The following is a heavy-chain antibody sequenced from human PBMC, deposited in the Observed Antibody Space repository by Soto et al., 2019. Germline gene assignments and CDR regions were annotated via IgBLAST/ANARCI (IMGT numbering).Heavy chain of an antibody. CDR3: ARGVSNSGAYYTGPSAYDL. CDR2: TVPVFDTS. D-gene: IGHD3-10*01. J-gene: IGHJ3*01. CDR1: GGTFNGYG. Sequence: QVQLVQSGAVVKKPGSSVEVSCKASGGTFNGYGISWVRQAPGQGLEWMGGTVPVFDTSKYAPRFQGSVTITADKSTSTAYMELSSVRYEDTAIYFCARGVSNSGAYYTGPSAYDLWGQGTLVIVSS. V-gene: IGHV1-69*06.